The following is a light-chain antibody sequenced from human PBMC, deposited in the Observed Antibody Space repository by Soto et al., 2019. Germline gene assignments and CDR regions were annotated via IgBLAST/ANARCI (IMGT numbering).Light chain of an antibody. J-gene: IGKJ3*01. CDR3: QQYDSLPFT. CDR1: QDINKY. Sequence: DIQMTQSPSSLSASVGDRVTITCQASQDINKYLNWYQQKVGKAPKLLIDDASNLETGVPSRFGGSGSGTDFTFTITSLQPEDIATYYCQQYDSLPFTFGPGTKVDIK. CDR2: DAS. V-gene: IGKV1-33*01.